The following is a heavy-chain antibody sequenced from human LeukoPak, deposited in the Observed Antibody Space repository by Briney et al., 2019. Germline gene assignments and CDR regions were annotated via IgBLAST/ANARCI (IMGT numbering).Heavy chain of an antibody. J-gene: IGHJ6*03. V-gene: IGHV1-8*01. D-gene: IGHD6-13*01. CDR3: ARGRKRHTAAGTVYYYYYMDV. Sequence: ASVKVSCKASGYTFTSYDINWVRQATGQGLEWMGWMNPNSGNTGYAQKFQGRVTMTRNTSISTAYMELSSLRSEDTAVYYCARGRKRHTAAGTVYYYYYMDVWGKGTTVTVSS. CDR1: GYTFTSYD. CDR2: MNPNSGNT.